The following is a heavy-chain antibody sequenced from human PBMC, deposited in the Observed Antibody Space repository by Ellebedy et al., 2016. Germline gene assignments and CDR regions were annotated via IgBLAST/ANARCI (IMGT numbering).Heavy chain of an antibody. D-gene: IGHD3-16*01. CDR1: GGTFSSYA. Sequence: ASVKVSCKASGGTFSSYAISWVRQAPGHGLEWMGWINAGSGNTKYSQKFQGRVTFTRVTSASTAYMELSSLGSEDTAVYYCARERRLGGDAFDIWGHGTLVTVSS. CDR3: ARERRLGGDAFDI. V-gene: IGHV1-3*01. J-gene: IGHJ3*02. CDR2: INAGSGNT.